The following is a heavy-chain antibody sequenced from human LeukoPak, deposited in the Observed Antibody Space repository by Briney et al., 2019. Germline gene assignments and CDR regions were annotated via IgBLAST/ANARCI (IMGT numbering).Heavy chain of an antibody. D-gene: IGHD2-2*01. CDR1: GGTCSSYA. J-gene: IGHJ3*02. V-gene: IGHV1-69*04. CDR2: IIPILGVA. CDR3: ARDSSSWDDAFDI. Sequence: GASVKVSCKASGGTCSSYAISWVRQAPGQGLEWMGRIIPILGVANNAQKFQGRVTITADKSTSTAYMELSSLRSEDTAVYYCARDSSSWDDAFDIWGQGTMVTVSS.